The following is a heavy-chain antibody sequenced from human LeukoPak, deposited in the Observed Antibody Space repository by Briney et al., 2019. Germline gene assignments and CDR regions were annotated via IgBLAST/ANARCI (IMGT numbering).Heavy chain of an antibody. CDR3: ASADCTNGVCYRGPLDY. Sequence: PSETLSLTCAVYGGSFSGYYWSLIRQPPGKGLEWIGETNHSGSTNYNPSLKSRVTISVDTSKNQFSLKVSSVTAADTAVYYCASADCTNGVCYRGPLDYWGQGTLVTVSS. V-gene: IGHV4-34*01. J-gene: IGHJ4*02. CDR1: GGSFSGYY. CDR2: TNHSGST. D-gene: IGHD2-8*01.